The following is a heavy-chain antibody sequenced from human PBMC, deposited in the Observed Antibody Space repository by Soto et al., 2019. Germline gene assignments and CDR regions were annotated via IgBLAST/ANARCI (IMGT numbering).Heavy chain of an antibody. J-gene: IGHJ6*03. CDR3: ARNNFSPYYYYYYYMDV. CDR1: GGSFNAYY. CDR2: IYHTGST. Sequence: QVQIQEWGAGLLRPSETLSLTCAVYGGSFNAYYWSCVRQTPGKGLEWIGEIYHTGSTNYNPSFKSRVTISVDTSKNQFSLRLRSVTAADTAVYYCARNNFSPYYYYYYYMDVWGKGTTVTVSS. V-gene: IGHV4-34*01.